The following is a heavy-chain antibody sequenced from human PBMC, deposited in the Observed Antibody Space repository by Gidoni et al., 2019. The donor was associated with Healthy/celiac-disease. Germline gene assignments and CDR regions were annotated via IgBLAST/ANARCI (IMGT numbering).Heavy chain of an antibody. CDR3: ARDMGGRGYSYGYYYYGMDV. D-gene: IGHD5-18*01. J-gene: IGHJ6*02. CDR2: IYYSGST. Sequence: QVQLQESGPGLVKPSETLSLTCTVSGGSISSYYWSWIRQPPGKGLEWIGYIYYSGSTNYNPSLKSRVTISVDTSKNQFSLKLSSVTAADTAVYYCARDMGGRGYSYGYYYYGMDVWGQGTTVTVSS. V-gene: IGHV4-59*01. CDR1: GGSISSYY.